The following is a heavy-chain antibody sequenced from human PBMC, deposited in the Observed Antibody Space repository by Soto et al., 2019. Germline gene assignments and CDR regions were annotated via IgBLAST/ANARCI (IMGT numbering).Heavy chain of an antibody. D-gene: IGHD3-22*01. CDR1: GFTFSSYW. J-gene: IGHJ1*01. Sequence: PGGSLRLSCAASGFTFSSYWMHWVRQAPGKGLEWVTFIWFDGSKKYYADSVKGRFTISRDNSRDTLYLQMNTLRAEDTAVYYCARAYYDSSDYYYTQHWGYFQHWARAPWSPSPQ. CDR2: IWFDGSKK. V-gene: IGHV3-33*08. CDR3: ARAYYDSSDYYYTQHWGYFQH.